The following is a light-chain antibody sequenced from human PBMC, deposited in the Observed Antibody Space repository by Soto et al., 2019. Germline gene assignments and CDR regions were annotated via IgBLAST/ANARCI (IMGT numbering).Light chain of an antibody. CDR3: SSYTSISTLDVV. CDR1: SSDIGGYNY. CDR2: DVS. V-gene: IGLV2-14*01. J-gene: IGLJ2*01. Sequence: QSALTQPASVSGSPGQSITISCTGTSSDIGGYNYVSWYQQHPGKAPKLMIYDVSNRPSGVSNRFSGSTSGNTASLTISGLQAEDEADYYCSSYTSISTLDVVFGGGTKLTVL.